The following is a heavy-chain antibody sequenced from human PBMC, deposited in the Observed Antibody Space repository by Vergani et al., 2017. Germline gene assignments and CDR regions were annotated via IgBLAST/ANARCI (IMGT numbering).Heavy chain of an antibody. CDR1: GFTFSNSA. Sequence: EVQLVESGGGLVKPGGSLRLSCAASGFTFSNSAVSWVRQAPGRGLAWVSSISGPGLSTYYADSVKGRFSISRDNSKNTLYLQMKSLRPEDTAVYYCAKEGGGYCSGGTCYPEYWGQGTLVIVSS. CDR3: AKEGGGYCSGGTCYPEY. CDR2: ISGPGLST. D-gene: IGHD2-15*01. J-gene: IGHJ4*02. V-gene: IGHV3-23*04.